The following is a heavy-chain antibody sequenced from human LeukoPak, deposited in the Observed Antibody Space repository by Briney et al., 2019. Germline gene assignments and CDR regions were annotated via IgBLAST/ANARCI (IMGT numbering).Heavy chain of an antibody. D-gene: IGHD2-8*02. Sequence: GGSLRLSCTASGFTFSGNAMGWVRQAPGKGLEWVSGIGSDENRLYADSVKGRFTISRDNSKNTLYLQMNSLRVEDTAVYYCTKDVIHWSFDHWGQGTLVTVSS. J-gene: IGHJ4*02. CDR3: TKDVIHWSFDH. CDR1: GFTFSGNA. V-gene: IGHV3-23*01. CDR2: IGSDENR.